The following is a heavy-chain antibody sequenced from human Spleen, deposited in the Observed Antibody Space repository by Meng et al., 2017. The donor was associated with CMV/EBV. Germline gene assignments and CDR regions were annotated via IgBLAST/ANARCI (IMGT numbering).Heavy chain of an antibody. CDR3: AKGSSRITTARVDY. Sequence: SGFTFSSYAMDWVNQAPGKGLEWVSTISGSGGSTYYADSVMGRFTISRDNSKNTLYLQMNSLRAEDTAVYYCAKGSSRITTARVDYWGQGTLVTVSS. CDR1: GFTFSSYA. J-gene: IGHJ4*02. D-gene: IGHD3-10*01. CDR2: ISGSGGST. V-gene: IGHV3-23*01.